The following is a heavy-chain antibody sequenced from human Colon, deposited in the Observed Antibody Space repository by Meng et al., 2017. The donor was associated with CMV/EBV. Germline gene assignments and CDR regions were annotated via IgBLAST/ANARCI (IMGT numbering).Heavy chain of an antibody. V-gene: IGHV4-34*01. J-gene: IGHJ6*02. Sequence: GSLRLSCAVYGESFSSYYWSWVRQRPGKGLEWIGELNHSGITNYNPSLESRVTISVDMSKNQFSLKLTSVTAADTGLYYCAILPTGSYYPYYYGLGVWGQGTAVTVSS. D-gene: IGHD1-26*01. CDR2: LNHSGIT. CDR1: GESFSSYY. CDR3: AILPTGSYYPYYYGLGV.